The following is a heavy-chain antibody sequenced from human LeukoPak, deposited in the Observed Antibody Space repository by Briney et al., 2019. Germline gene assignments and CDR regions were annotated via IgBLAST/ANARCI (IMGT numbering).Heavy chain of an antibody. Sequence: ASVKVSCKASGYTFTGYYMHWVRQAPGQGLEWMGWINPNSGGTNYAQKFQGRVTMTRDTSISTAYMELSRLRSDDTAVYYGARTGVIGKRHFDYWGQGTLVTVSS. CDR1: GYTFTGYY. V-gene: IGHV1-2*02. CDR2: INPNSGGT. D-gene: IGHD7-27*01. CDR3: ARTGVIGKRHFDY. J-gene: IGHJ4*02.